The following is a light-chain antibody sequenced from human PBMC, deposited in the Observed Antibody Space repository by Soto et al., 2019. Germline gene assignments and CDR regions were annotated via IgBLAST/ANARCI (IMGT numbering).Light chain of an antibody. Sequence: QSVLTQAPSVSGAPGQRVTISCTGSSSNIGANYDVHWYRQLPGTAPKLVIFGNTNRPSGVPDRFSGSKSGTSASLAITGLQAEDEADYYCQSYDGSLSDHVFGTGTKVTVL. CDR3: QSYDGSLSDHV. CDR2: GNT. V-gene: IGLV1-40*01. J-gene: IGLJ1*01. CDR1: SSNIGANYD.